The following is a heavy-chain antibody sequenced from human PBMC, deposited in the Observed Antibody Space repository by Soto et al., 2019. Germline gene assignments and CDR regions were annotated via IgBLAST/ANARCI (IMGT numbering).Heavy chain of an antibody. J-gene: IGHJ4*02. V-gene: IGHV1-69*01. D-gene: IGHD5-12*01. Sequence: QVQLVQSGAEVKKPGSSVKVSCKASGGTFSSYAISWVRQAPGQGLEWMGGIIPIFGTANYAQKFQGRVTITADESTSTAYRELSSLRSEDTAVYYCARALRGYSGYDPYFDYWGQGTLVTVSS. CDR2: IIPIFGTA. CDR1: GGTFSSYA. CDR3: ARALRGYSGYDPYFDY.